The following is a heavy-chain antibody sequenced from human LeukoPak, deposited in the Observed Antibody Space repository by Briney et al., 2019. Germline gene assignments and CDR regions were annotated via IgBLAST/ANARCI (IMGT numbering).Heavy chain of an antibody. Sequence: SETLSLTCTVSGGSISSYYWSWIRQPPGKGLEWIGYIYYSGSTNYNPSLKSRVTISVDRSKNQFSLILNSVTAADAGVYYCARESSNYDFWSGSENAFDIWGQGTMVTVSS. CDR2: IYYSGST. CDR1: GGSISSYY. D-gene: IGHD3-3*01. CDR3: ARESSNYDFWSGSENAFDI. J-gene: IGHJ3*02. V-gene: IGHV4-59*12.